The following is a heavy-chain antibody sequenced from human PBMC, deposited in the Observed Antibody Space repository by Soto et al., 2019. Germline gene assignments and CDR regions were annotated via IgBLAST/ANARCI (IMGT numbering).Heavy chain of an antibody. CDR3: ARDRTVLLWFGESDGSGAFDI. J-gene: IGHJ3*02. CDR2: INPNSGGT. V-gene: IGHV1-2*04. D-gene: IGHD3-10*01. Sequence: ASVKVSCKASGYTFTGYYMHWVRQAPGQGLEWMGWINPNSGGTNYAQKFQGWVTMTRDTSISTAYMELSRLRSDDTAVYYCARDRTVLLWFGESDGSGAFDIWGQGTMVTVSS. CDR1: GYTFTGYY.